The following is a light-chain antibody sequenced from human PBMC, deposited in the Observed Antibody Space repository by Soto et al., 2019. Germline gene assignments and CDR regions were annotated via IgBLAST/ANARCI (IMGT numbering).Light chain of an antibody. CDR2: AAS. CDR1: QSVGGN. V-gene: IGKV3-15*01. J-gene: IGKJ1*01. CDR3: QQYNNWPPWT. Sequence: EIVMTQSPATLSVSPGERATLSCRASQSVGGNLAWYQQKPGQPPRLLLYAASSRPTGIPARFSGSGSGTEFPLTISSLQSEDFAVYYCQQYNNWPPWTFGQGTKVEIK.